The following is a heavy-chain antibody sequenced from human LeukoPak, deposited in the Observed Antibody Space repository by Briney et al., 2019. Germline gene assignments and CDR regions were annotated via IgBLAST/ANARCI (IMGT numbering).Heavy chain of an antibody. J-gene: IGHJ3*02. CDR3: ARDPVLRYFDWFNDAFDI. CDR1: GGSFSGYY. V-gene: IGHV4-34*01. CDR2: INHSGST. D-gene: IGHD3-9*01. Sequence: PSETLSLTCAVYGGSFSGYYWNWIRQPPGKGLEWIGEINHSGSTNYNPSLKSRVIISVDTSKNQFSLKLSSVTAADTAVYYCARDPVLRYFDWFNDAFDIWGQGTMVTVSS.